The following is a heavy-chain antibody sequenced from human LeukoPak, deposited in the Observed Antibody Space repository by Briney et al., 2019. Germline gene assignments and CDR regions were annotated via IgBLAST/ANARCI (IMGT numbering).Heavy chain of an antibody. J-gene: IGHJ4*02. CDR1: GFIFSHYG. D-gene: IGHD2-21*01. V-gene: IGHV3-33*05. Sequence: GGSLRLSCAASGFIFSHYGMHWVRQAPGKGLEWVAVIQNDASTENFADSVKGRFTISRDNSKNTVFLQMNSLRVEDTAVYYCARELSQIVWGGLDYGGQGTLVTVSS. CDR2: IQNDASTE. CDR3: ARELSQIVWGGLDY.